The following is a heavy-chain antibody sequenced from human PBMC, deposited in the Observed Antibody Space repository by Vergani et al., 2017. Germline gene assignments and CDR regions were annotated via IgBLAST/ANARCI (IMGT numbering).Heavy chain of an antibody. V-gene: IGHV3-30*18. CDR3: AKDLYYDFWSGYYIPRAGHFLGYYYGMDV. J-gene: IGHJ6*02. CDR2: ISYDGSNK. Sequence: QVQLVQSGAEVKKPGASVKVSCKASGFTFSSYAMSWVRQAPGKGLEWVAVISYDGSNKYYADSVKGRFTISRDNSKNTLYLQMNSLRAEDTAVYYCAKDLYYDFWSGYYIPRAGHFLGYYYGMDVWGQGTTVTVSS. D-gene: IGHD3-3*01. CDR1: GFTFSSYA.